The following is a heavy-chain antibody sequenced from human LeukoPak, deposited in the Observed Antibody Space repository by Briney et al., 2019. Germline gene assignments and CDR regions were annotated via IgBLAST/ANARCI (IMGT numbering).Heavy chain of an antibody. Sequence: EASVKVSCKASGGTFSSYAISWVRQAPGQGLEWMGRIIPILGIANYAQKFQGRVTMTRNTSISTAYMELSSLRSEDTAVYYCARALGAAGTSWGQGTLVTVSS. D-gene: IGHD6-13*01. CDR1: GGTFSSYA. CDR2: IIPILGIA. CDR3: ARALGAAGTS. J-gene: IGHJ5*02. V-gene: IGHV1-69*04.